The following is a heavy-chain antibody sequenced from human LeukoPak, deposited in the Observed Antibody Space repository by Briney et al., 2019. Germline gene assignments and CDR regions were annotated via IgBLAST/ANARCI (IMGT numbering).Heavy chain of an antibody. J-gene: IGHJ4*02. Sequence: ASVKVSCKASGYNFISYYMHWVRQAPGQGLEWMGIINPSGGSTSYAQKFQDRVTMTRDTSISTAYMELSRLRSDDTAVYYCARENFGGLDYWGQGTLVTVSS. D-gene: IGHD3-3*01. CDR3: ARENFGGLDY. V-gene: IGHV1-46*01. CDR1: GYNFISYY. CDR2: INPSGGST.